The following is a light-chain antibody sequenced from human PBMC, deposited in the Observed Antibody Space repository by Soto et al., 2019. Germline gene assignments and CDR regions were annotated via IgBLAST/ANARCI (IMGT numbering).Light chain of an antibody. CDR3: QQYGSSPWT. CDR1: QTIRSNY. Sequence: EIVLTQSPGTLSLSPGERATLSCRASQTIRSNYLAWYQHRPGQAPRLLIYGASSRATDIPDRFSGSASGTDFTLTILRLEPEDFAVYYCQQYGSSPWTFGQGTKVDIK. J-gene: IGKJ1*01. CDR2: GAS. V-gene: IGKV3-20*01.